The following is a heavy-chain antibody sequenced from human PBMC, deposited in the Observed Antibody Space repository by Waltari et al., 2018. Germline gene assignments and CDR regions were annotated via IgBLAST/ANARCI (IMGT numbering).Heavy chain of an antibody. D-gene: IGHD5-18*01. J-gene: IGHJ4*02. CDR1: GFTFSSYA. CDR2: IYSGGVT. CDR3: AKGGYNAPDH. Sequence: EVQLVESGGGLAKPGGSLRLSCVVSGFTFSSYAMHWVRQAPGKGLEWVSAIYSGGVTYYADSVNGRFTISRDNAKNTLSLQMNSLRAEDTAVYYCAKGGYNAPDHWGQGVLVTVSS. V-gene: IGHV3-23*04.